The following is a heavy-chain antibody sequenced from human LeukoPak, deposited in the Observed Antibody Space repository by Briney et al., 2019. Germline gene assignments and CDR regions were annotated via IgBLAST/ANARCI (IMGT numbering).Heavy chain of an antibody. D-gene: IGHD2-15*01. CDR3: ARDGAEGVRYCSGGSCYHWFDP. J-gene: IGHJ5*02. CDR2: IRYDGSNK. CDR1: GFTFSSYG. Sequence: GGSLRLSCAASGFTFSSYGMHWVRQAPGKGLEWVAFIRYDGSNKYYADSVKGRFTISRDNSKNTLYLQMNSLRAEDTAVYYCARDGAEGVRYCSGGSCYHWFDPWGQGTLVTVSS. V-gene: IGHV3-30*02.